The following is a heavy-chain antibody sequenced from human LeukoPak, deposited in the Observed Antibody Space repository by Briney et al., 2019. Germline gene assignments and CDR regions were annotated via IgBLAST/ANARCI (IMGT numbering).Heavy chain of an antibody. V-gene: IGHV3-33*01. CDR1: GFTFSSFG. CDR3: ARTFDSSGYDYGHYFDY. J-gene: IGHJ4*02. D-gene: IGHD3-22*01. CDR2: IWFDGSEK. Sequence: PGGSLRLSCVASGFTFSSFGMHWVRQTPGKGLEWVSFIWFDGSEKYYADSVKGRFTISRDNSKNTLTLQMNSLRVEDTAVYHCARTFDSSGYDYGHYFDYWGQEALVTVSS.